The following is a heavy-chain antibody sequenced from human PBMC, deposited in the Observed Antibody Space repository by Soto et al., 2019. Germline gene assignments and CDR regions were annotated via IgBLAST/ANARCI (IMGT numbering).Heavy chain of an antibody. J-gene: IGHJ6*02. CDR1: GGSISSGGYY. CDR3: ASLCGGDCFSLGYYYYGMDV. D-gene: IGHD2-21*02. V-gene: IGHV4-31*03. CDR2: IYYSGST. Sequence: SETLSLTCTVSGGSISSGGYYWSWIRQHPGKGLEWIGYIYYSGSTYYNPSLKSRVTISVDTSKNQFSLKLSSVTAADTAVYYCASLCGGDCFSLGYYYYGMDVWGQGTTVTVSS.